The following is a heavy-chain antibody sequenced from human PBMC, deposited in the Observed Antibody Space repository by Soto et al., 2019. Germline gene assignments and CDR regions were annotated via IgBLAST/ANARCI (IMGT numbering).Heavy chain of an antibody. CDR2: IKRKTDGGTT. V-gene: IGHV3-15*07. J-gene: IGHJ4*01. CDR1: GFTFSNAW. D-gene: IGHD3-3*02. CDR3: SANNSHFWSDPR. Sequence: EVQLVESGGGLVKPGGSRRLSCAASGFTFSNAWLKWVRQAPGKGLECVGRIKRKTDGGTTDYAAPVKGRFSISREESKNTLYLQMNGMTISDKAVYYCSANNSHFWSDPRWGHVPLVTVS.